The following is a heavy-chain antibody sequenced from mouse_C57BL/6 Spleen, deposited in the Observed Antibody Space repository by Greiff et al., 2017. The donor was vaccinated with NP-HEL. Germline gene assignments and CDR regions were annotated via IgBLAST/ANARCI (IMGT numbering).Heavy chain of an antibody. CDR1: GFNIKNTY. CDR2: IDPANGNT. V-gene: IGHV14-3*01. J-gene: IGHJ2*01. Sequence: EVKVVESVAELVRPGASVKLSCTASGFNIKNTYMHWVKQRPEQGLEWIGRIDPANGNTKYAPKFQGKATITADTSSNTAYLQLSSLTSEDTAIYYCARNYYGSSPHFDYWGQGTTLTVSS. D-gene: IGHD1-1*01. CDR3: ARNYYGSSPHFDY.